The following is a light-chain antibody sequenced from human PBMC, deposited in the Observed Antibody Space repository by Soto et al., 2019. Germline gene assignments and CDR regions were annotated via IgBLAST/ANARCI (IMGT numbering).Light chain of an antibody. J-gene: IGKJ4*02. CDR2: GAS. Sequence: EIVLTQSPATLSLSPGERATLSCRASQTVSSYLAWYQQKPGQAPRLLIYGASSRATGIPDRFSGSGSETDFTLTISRLESEDFAVYYCQQYGDSPRTFGGGTKVDIK. CDR1: QTVSSY. CDR3: QQYGDSPRT. V-gene: IGKV3-20*01.